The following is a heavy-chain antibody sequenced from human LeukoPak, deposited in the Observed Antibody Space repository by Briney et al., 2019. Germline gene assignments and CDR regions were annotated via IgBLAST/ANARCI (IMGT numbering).Heavy chain of an antibody. J-gene: IGHJ5*02. V-gene: IGHV4-34*01. CDR1: GESFSGYY. Sequence: SETLSLTCDVYGESFSGYYWSWIRQPPGKGLEWIGEINHSGSTKYNPSLKSRVTISVDTSKNQFSLKLSSVTAADTAVYYCARDTVGATSWFDPWGQGTLVTVSS. CDR3: ARDTVGATSWFDP. CDR2: INHSGST. D-gene: IGHD1-26*01.